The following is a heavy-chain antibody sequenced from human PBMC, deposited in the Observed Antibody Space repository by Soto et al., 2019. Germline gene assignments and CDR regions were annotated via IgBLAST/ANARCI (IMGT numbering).Heavy chain of an antibody. Sequence: QVQLVQSGAEVKKPGASVKVSCKASGYIFTNYYIHWVRQAPGQGLEWMAIINPLPTSGSTNYAQKGQGRVTVTRDTSTSTVYLELSSLRSDDTAVYYCARDLAAAAYWGQGTLVTVST. CDR3: ARDLAAAAY. CDR1: GYIFTNYY. J-gene: IGHJ4*02. CDR2: INPLPTSGST. V-gene: IGHV1-46*01. D-gene: IGHD6-13*01.